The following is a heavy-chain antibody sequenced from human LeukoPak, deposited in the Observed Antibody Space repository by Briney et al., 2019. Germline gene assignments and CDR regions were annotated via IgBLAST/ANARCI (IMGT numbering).Heavy chain of an antibody. CDR1: GFTFSSYW. Sequence: PGGSLRLSCAASGFTFSSYWMSWVRQAPGKGREWVANIKQDGSEKYYVDSVKGRFTISRDNAKNSLDLQMNSLRAEDTAVYYCAREGQYYYDSSGYYSYWGQGTLVTVSS. CDR3: AREGQYYYDSSGYYSY. V-gene: IGHV3-7*01. D-gene: IGHD3-22*01. J-gene: IGHJ4*02. CDR2: IKQDGSEK.